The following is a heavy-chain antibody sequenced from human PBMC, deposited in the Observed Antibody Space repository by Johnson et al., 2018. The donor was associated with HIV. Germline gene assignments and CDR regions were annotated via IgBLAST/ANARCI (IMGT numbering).Heavy chain of an antibody. V-gene: IGHV3-66*04. CDR3: AKPRHSGWYKEGAFHM. J-gene: IGHJ3*02. Sequence: VQLVESGGGVVQPGGSLRLSCTASGFTVSSNYMSWVRQAPGKGLEWVSVIYTDDSIYYADSVKGRFTISRDNSKNTLYLQMNSLRAGDTALYYCAKPRHSGWYKEGAFHMWGQGTMVTVSS. CDR2: IYTDDSI. D-gene: IGHD6-19*01. CDR1: GFTVSSNY.